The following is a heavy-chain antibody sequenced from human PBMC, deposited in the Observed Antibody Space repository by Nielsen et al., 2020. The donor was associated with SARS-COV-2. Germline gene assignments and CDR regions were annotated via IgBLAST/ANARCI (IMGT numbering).Heavy chain of an antibody. V-gene: IGHV5-10-1*01. CDR1: GYSFTSYW. Sequence: GESLKISCKGSGYSFTSYWISWVRQMPGKGLEWMGRIDPSDSYTNYSPSFQGHVTISADKSISTAYLQWSSLKASDTATYYCATRLHDSFDMWGQGTTVTVSS. J-gene: IGHJ3*02. CDR2: IDPSDSYT. D-gene: IGHD2-21*01. CDR3: ATRLHDSFDM.